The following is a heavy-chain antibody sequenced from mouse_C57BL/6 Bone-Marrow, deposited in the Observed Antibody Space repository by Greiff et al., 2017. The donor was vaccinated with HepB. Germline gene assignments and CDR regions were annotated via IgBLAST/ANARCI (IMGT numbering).Heavy chain of an antibody. Sequence: VQLQQPGAELVKPGASVKLSCKASGYTFTSYWMHWVKQRPGQGLEWIGMIHPNSGSTNYNEKFKSKATLTVDKSSSTAYMQLSSLTSEDSAVYYCAKYSIISSYSALDSWGEGTPVTASS. CDR1: GYTFTSYW. V-gene: IGHV1-64*01. J-gene: IGHJ4*01. CDR2: IHPNSGST. CDR3: AKYSIISSYSALDS. D-gene: IGHD1-1*01.